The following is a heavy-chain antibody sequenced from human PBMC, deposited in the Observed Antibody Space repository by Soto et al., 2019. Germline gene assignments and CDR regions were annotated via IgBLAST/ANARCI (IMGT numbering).Heavy chain of an antibody. Sequence: EVQLVQSGGGLVQPGGSLRLSCAASGFAFSSYWLHWVRQAPGKWLMIVSRITGDGTNTAYATSVKGRFTSSRDNAKNMGYVQMDSLKAEDTAVYYCARDGGYGTPFDYWGQGALVTVSS. J-gene: IGHJ4*02. V-gene: IGHV3-74*01. D-gene: IGHD5-12*01. CDR2: ITGDGTNT. CDR1: GFAFSSYW. CDR3: ARDGGYGTPFDY.